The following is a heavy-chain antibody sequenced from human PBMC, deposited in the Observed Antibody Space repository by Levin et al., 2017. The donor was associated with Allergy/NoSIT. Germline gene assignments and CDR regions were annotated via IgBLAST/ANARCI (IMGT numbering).Heavy chain of an antibody. D-gene: IGHD3-22*01. CDR2: ISWDGGST. CDR3: AKGLPYYYDSSGYREEYFDY. Sequence: RTGGSLRLSCAASGFTFDDYTMHWVRQAPGKGLEWVSLISWDGGSTYYADSVKGRFTISRDNSKNSLYLQMNSLRTEDTALYYCAKGLPYYYDSSGYREEYFDYWGQGTLVTVSS. CDR1: GFTFDDYT. J-gene: IGHJ4*02. V-gene: IGHV3-43*01.